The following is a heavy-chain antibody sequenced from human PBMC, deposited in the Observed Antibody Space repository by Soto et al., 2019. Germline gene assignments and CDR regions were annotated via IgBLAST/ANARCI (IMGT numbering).Heavy chain of an antibody. V-gene: IGHV1-69*13. D-gene: IGHD2-15*01. CDR3: ARGYCSGGGCVAAEGLFYYYGLAV. CDR1: GDTFTRDS. J-gene: IGHJ6*02. CDR2: IIPIYATA. Sequence: ASVKVSCKTCGDTFTRDSISWVRQVPGQGLEWMGGIIPIYATAKYAQKFQGRVTITADESTSTVHMELSSLRSEDTAVYSCARGYCSGGGCVAAEGLFYYYGLAVWGQGTTVTVSS.